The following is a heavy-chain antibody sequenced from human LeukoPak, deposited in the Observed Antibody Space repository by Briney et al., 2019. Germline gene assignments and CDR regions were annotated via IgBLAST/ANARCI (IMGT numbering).Heavy chain of an antibody. V-gene: IGHV3-33*06. CDR3: AKDFYDSSGSRYDY. CDR2: IWYDGGNK. J-gene: IGHJ4*02. D-gene: IGHD3-22*01. Sequence: GGSLRLSCAASGFTFSSYGMHWVRQAPGKGLEWVAVIWYDGGNKYYADSVKGRFTISRDNSKNTLFMQMNSLRAEDTAVYYCAKDFYDSSGSRYDYWGQGTLVTVSS. CDR1: GFTFSSYG.